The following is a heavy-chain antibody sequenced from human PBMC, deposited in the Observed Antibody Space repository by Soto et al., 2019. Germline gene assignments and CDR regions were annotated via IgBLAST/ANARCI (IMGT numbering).Heavy chain of an antibody. V-gene: IGHV3-30-3*01. CDR3: ARMTTVTTAPVLDI. CDR1: GFTFSSYA. Sequence: HPGGSLRLSCAASGFTFSSYAMHWVRQAPGKGLEWVAVISYDGSNKYYADSVKGRFTISRDNSKNTLYLQMNSLRAEDTAVYYCARMTTVTTAPVLDIWGQGTMVTVSS. CDR2: ISYDGSNK. D-gene: IGHD4-17*01. J-gene: IGHJ3*02.